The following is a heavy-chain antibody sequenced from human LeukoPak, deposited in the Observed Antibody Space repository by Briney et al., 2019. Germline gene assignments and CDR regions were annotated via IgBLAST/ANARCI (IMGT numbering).Heavy chain of an antibody. CDR3: AREGIAAWGGYFDY. CDR1: GGSISSYY. J-gene: IGHJ4*02. D-gene: IGHD6-13*01. Sequence: PSETLSLTCTVSGGSISSYYWSWIRQPPGKGLEWIGYIYYSGSTNYNPSLKSRVTISVDTSKNQFSLKLSSVTAADTAVYYCAREGIAAWGGYFDYWGQGTLVTVSS. CDR2: IYYSGST. V-gene: IGHV4-59*01.